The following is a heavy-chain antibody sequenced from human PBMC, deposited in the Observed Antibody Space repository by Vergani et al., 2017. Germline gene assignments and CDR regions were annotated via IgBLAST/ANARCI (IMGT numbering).Heavy chain of an antibody. Sequence: EVQLVESGGGLIQPGGSLRLSCAASGFTVSSNYMSWVRQAPGKGLEWVSVIYSGGSTYYADSVKGRFTISRDNSKNTLYLQMNSRRAEDTAVYYCAKGRWIVVVMGVMDVWGQGTTVTVSS. CDR3: AKGRWIVVVMGVMDV. V-gene: IGHV3-53*01. CDR2: IYSGGST. J-gene: IGHJ6*02. CDR1: GFTVSSNY. D-gene: IGHD3-22*01.